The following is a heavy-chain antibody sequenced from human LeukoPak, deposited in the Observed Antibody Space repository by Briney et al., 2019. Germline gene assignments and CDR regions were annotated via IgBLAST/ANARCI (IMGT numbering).Heavy chain of an antibody. D-gene: IGHD1-26*01. J-gene: IGHJ4*02. CDR2: FDPERGET. CDR3: ATGSIVYDF. CDR1: GHSLTKFS. Sequence: ASVKVSCKVSGHSLTKFSMEWVRQPPGKGLEWMGGFDPERGETIHAQKFQGRFTMTEDTSTDTAYMELNSLTSEDTAVYYCATGSIVYDFWGQGTLVTVSS. V-gene: IGHV1-24*01.